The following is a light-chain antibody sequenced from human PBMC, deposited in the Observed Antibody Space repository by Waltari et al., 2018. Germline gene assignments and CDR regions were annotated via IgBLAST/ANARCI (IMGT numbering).Light chain of an antibody. Sequence: QSGLTQPPSASGTPGQTVTISCSGSSSIIALTYVSWYQQLPGTAPKLLIFRKNHRPPGVPARFSASKSDTAASLAVSGLRSEDEADYYCAAWDDSLSGLVVVGGGTKLTVL. CDR1: SSIIALTY. CDR3: AAWDDSLSGLVV. J-gene: IGLJ2*01. V-gene: IGLV1-47*01. CDR2: RKN.